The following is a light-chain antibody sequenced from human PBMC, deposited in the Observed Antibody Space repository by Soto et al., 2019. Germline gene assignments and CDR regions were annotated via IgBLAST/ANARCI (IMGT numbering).Light chain of an antibody. CDR3: QSYDSSLSEV. Sequence: QSVLTQPRSVSGSPGQSVTVSCIGTSSDVGGYKSVSWYQQYPGKAPKLMIYDVSERPSGVPNRFSGSKSGNTASLTISGLQAEDEAVYYCQSYDSSLSEVFGGGTKLTVL. CDR2: DVS. CDR1: SSDVGGYKS. J-gene: IGLJ3*02. V-gene: IGLV2-11*01.